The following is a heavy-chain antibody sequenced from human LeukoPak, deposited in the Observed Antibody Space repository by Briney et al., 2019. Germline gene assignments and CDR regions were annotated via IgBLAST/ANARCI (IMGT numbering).Heavy chain of an antibody. CDR2: ISGSGDST. D-gene: IGHD3-22*01. V-gene: IGHV3-23*01. Sequence: GGSLRLSCAASGFTFSSYAMGWVRQAPGKGLEWVSAISGSGDSTFYADSVKGRLNISRDNSKNTLYLQMNSLRAEDTAVYYCAKGSDDSSGYYYVYYYYYVDVWGKGTTVTVSS. J-gene: IGHJ6*03. CDR1: GFTFSSYA. CDR3: AKGSDDSSGYYYVYYYYYVDV.